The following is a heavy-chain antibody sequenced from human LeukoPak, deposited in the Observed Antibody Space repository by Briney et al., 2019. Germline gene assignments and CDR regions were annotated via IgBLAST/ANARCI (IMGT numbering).Heavy chain of an antibody. J-gene: IGHJ5*02. V-gene: IGHV4-59*01. CDR2: IYYRGTT. CDR3: ARNNWKAWFDP. CDR1: GGSISSYY. Sequence: SETLSLTCTVSGGSISSYYWSWIRQPPGKGLEWVGQIYYRGTTNYNPSLKSRVTISIDTSKNQFSLKLNSVTAADTAVYYCARNNWKAWFDPWGQGTLVTVSS. D-gene: IGHD1-1*01.